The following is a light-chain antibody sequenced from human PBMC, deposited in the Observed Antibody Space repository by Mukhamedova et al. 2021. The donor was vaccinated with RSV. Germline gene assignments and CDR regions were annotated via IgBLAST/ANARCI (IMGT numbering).Light chain of an antibody. V-gene: IGLV2-14*03. Sequence: GSSSDIASYDFVSWYQHHADKAPKLIIHDVSLRPPGTSARFSGTKSGNTASLTISGLQAEDEADYYCSSYTTSATLIFCGGTKLT. CDR3: SSYTTSATLI. J-gene: IGLJ2*01. CDR1: SSDIASYDF. CDR2: DVS.